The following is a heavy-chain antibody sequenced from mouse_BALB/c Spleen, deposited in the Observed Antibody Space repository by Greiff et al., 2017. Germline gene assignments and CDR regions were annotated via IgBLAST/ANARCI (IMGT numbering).Heavy chain of an antibody. V-gene: IGHV14-4*02. CDR3: SQAGALFDY. CDR1: GFNIKDYY. D-gene: IGHD3-2*02. Sequence: EVQLQQSGAELVRSGASVKLSCTASGFNIKDYYMHWVKQRPEQGLEWIGWIDPENGDTKYAPKFQGKATMTADTSSNTAYLQLSSLTSEDTAVYYCSQAGALFDYWGQGTTLTVSS. CDR2: IDPENGDT. J-gene: IGHJ2*01.